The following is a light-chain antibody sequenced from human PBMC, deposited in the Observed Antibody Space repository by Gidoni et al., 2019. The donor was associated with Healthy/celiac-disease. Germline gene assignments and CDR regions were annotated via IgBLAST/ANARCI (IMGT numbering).Light chain of an antibody. Sequence: IQLAQSPSSLSASVADRVTITCRESQTISSYLNWYQQKPGKAPKLLIYAASSLQSGVPSRFSGSGSGTDFTLTISSLQPEDFAIYYCQQSYSTPFTFGPGTKVEIK. CDR1: QTISSY. V-gene: IGKV1-39*01. J-gene: IGKJ3*01. CDR3: QQSYSTPFT. CDR2: AAS.